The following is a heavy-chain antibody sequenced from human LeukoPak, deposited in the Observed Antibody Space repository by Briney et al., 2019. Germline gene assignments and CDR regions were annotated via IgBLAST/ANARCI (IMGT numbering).Heavy chain of an antibody. Sequence: SETLSLTCTVSGGSISSSSYYWGWIRQPPGKGLEWIGSIYYSGSTYYNPSLKSQVTISVDTSKNQFSLKLSSVTAADTAVYYCARGVGAARSYWFDPWGQGTLVTVSS. CDR2: IYYSGST. CDR1: GGSISSSSYY. D-gene: IGHD6-6*01. V-gene: IGHV4-39*07. CDR3: ARGVGAARSYWFDP. J-gene: IGHJ5*02.